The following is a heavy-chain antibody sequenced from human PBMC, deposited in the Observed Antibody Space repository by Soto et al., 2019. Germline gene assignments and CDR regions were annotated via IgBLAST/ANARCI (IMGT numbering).Heavy chain of an antibody. CDR2: INPDGSEE. CDR3: SRSLDA. Sequence: EVQLVESGGGLVQPGGSLRLSVTAFGLTFSNRGRNWFGQTPGKGLEWVANINPDGSEEHYVDSVKGRFTISRDNAKNSLYLQMSSLTAEDSALYYCSRSLDAWGQGTLVTVSS. D-gene: IGHD3-9*01. J-gene: IGHJ4*02. V-gene: IGHV3-7*01. CDR1: GLTFSNRG.